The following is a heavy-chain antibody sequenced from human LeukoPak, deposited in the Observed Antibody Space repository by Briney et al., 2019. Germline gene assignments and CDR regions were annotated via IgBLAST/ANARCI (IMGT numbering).Heavy chain of an antibody. CDR2: ISYDGSNK. CDR3: ARDRFSIVVGYFDY. D-gene: IGHD3-22*01. Sequence: GGSLRLSCAASGFTFSSYAMHWVRQAPGKGLEWVAVISYDGSNKYYADSVKGRFTISRDNSKNTLYLQMNSLRAEDTAVYYCARDRFSIVVGYFDYWGQGTLVTVSS. V-gene: IGHV3-30*04. CDR1: GFTFSSYA. J-gene: IGHJ4*02.